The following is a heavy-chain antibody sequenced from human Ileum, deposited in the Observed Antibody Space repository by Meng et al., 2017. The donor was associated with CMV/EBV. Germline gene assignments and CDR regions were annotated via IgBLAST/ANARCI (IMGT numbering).Heavy chain of an antibody. Sequence: ETLSLTCATSGFTFSTSWMHWVRRVPGKGLLWVSRLTRDGRTDYADSVKGRFTISRDDATSTLYLHMDSLRAEDTAVYYCARDGDYKLDYWGQGTLVTVSS. D-gene: IGHD4-11*01. CDR1: GFTFSTSW. J-gene: IGHJ4*02. CDR3: ARDGDYKLDY. CDR2: LTRDGRT. V-gene: IGHV3-74*01.